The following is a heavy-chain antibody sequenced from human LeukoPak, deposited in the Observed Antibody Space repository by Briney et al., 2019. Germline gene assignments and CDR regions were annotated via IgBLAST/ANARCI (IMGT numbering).Heavy chain of an antibody. D-gene: IGHD2-8*01. CDR2: IHISGNT. CDR3: ARKNMLLGVLDY. CDR1: GGSISSGSYC. Sequence: SETLSLTCNVSGGSISSGSYCWSWIRQPAGKRLEWIGHIHISGNTNYNPSLKSRVTISVDTSKNQFSLKLSSVTAADTAVYYCARKNMLLGVLDYWGQGTLVTVSS. V-gene: IGHV4-61*09. J-gene: IGHJ4*02.